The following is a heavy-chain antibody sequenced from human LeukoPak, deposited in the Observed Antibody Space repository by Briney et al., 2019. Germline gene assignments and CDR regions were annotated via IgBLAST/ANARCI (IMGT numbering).Heavy chain of an antibody. V-gene: IGHV3-30*02. J-gene: IGHJ6*03. CDR2: IRYDGSNK. D-gene: IGHD2-2*01. CDR3: AKWSSVVVPAAIYYYYYYMDV. CDR1: GFTFSSYG. Sequence: GGSLRLSCAASGFTFSSYGMNWVRQAPGKGLEWVAFIRYDGSNKYYADSVKGRFTISRDNSKNTLYLQMNSLRAEDTAVYYCAKWSSVVVPAAIYYYYYYMDVWGKGTTVTVSS.